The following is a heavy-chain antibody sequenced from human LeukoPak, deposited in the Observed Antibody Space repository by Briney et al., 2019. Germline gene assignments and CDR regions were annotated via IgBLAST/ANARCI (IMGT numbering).Heavy chain of an antibody. J-gene: IGHJ4*02. CDR3: ARAPHFFDISGSRYYFDY. CDR1: GGSISSYY. Sequence: SETLSLTCTVSGGSISSYYWSWIRQPPGKGLEWIGYIYYSGNTNYNPSLKSRVTISVDTSKNQFSLKLSSVTAADTAVYYCARAPHFFDISGSRYYFDYWGQGTLVTVSS. V-gene: IGHV4-59*01. CDR2: IYYSGNT. D-gene: IGHD3-22*01.